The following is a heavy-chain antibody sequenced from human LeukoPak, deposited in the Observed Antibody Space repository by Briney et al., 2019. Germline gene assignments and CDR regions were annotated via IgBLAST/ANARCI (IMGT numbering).Heavy chain of an antibody. CDR1: GYTFTGYY. CDR3: ARADREQWLLPDY. J-gene: IGHJ4*02. Sequence: ASVKVSCKASGYTFTGYYMHWVRQAPGQGLEWMGWINPNSGGTNYAQKFQGRVTMTRDTSISTAYMELSRLRSDDTAVYYCARADREQWLLPDYWGQGTLVTVSS. D-gene: IGHD6-19*01. V-gene: IGHV1-2*02. CDR2: INPNSGGT.